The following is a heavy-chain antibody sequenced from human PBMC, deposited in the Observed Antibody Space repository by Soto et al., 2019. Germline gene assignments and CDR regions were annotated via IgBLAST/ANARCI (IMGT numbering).Heavy chain of an antibody. D-gene: IGHD3-10*01. CDR2: ISSDGSTT. CDR3: ACMYYGSGTSPA. V-gene: IGHV3-74*01. Sequence: EVQLVESGGGLVQPGASLRLSCAASGFTFSSYWMHWVRQAPGKGLVWVSRISSDGSTTNYADSVKGRFTISRDNAKNTLYLHMDSLRAEDTAVYFCACMYYGSGTSPAWGQGTLVTVSS. CDR1: GFTFSSYW. J-gene: IGHJ5*02.